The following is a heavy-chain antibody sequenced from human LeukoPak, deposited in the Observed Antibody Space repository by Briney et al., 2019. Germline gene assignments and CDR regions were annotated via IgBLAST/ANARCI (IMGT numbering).Heavy chain of an antibody. CDR1: GFTFSSYS. CDR2: ISSSSSTI. J-gene: IGHJ4*02. D-gene: IGHD6-19*01. Sequence: GGSLRLSCAASGFTFSSYSVNWGRQAPGKRREWVSYISSSSSTIYYADSVKGRFTIPRDNAKNSLYLQMNSLGAEGTAVYYCARAHSSGWYTPFFDYWGQGTLVTVSS. CDR3: ARAHSSGWYTPFFDY. V-gene: IGHV3-48*01.